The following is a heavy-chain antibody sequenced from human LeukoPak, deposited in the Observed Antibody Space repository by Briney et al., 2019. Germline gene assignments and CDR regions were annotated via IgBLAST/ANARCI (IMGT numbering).Heavy chain of an antibody. V-gene: IGHV4-4*02. CDR3: AKDYKVSSGYYRPGYFDI. D-gene: IGHD3-22*01. Sequence: SETLSLTCAVSGGSISSSNWWSWVRQPPGKGLEWIGEIYHSGSTNYNPSLKSRVTISVDKSKNQFSLKLSSVTAADTAVYYCAKDYKVSSGYYRPGYFDIWGQGTMVTVS. CDR1: GGSISSSNW. CDR2: IYHSGST. J-gene: IGHJ3*02.